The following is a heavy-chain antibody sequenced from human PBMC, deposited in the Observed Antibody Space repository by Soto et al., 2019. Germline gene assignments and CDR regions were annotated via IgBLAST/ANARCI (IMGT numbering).Heavy chain of an antibody. J-gene: IGHJ4*01. CDR1: GGSISSGGYY. Sequence: PSETLSLTCTVSGGSISSGGYYWSWIRQHPGKGLEWIGYIYYGGSTYYNPSLNSRATISGDTSKNQFSLKLSSVTAADTAVYYCARGGYYYENSGQNAYDFWGQGILVTAPQ. D-gene: IGHD3-22*01. V-gene: IGHV4-31*03. CDR3: ARGGYYYENSGQNAYDF. CDR2: IYYGGST.